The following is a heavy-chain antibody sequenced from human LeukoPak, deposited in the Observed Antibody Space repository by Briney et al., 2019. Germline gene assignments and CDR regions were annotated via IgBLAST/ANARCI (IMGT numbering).Heavy chain of an antibody. CDR3: ARGLYYDSSGYYYFDY. D-gene: IGHD3-22*01. CDR2: FYYSGST. J-gene: IGHJ4*02. CDR1: GGSITSSSYY. Sequence: SETLSLTCTGSGGSITSSSYYWGWMRQPPGKGPEWIGSFYYSGSTYYNPSLKRRVTISIDTSKNQFSLKLSSVTAADTAVYYCARGLYYDSSGYYYFDYWGQGTLVTVSS. V-gene: IGHV4-39*07.